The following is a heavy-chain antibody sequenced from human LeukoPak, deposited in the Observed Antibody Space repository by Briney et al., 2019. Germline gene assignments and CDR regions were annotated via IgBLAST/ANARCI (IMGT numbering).Heavy chain of an antibody. CDR1: GGSIHSY. CDR2: ISGSGTI. D-gene: IGHD3-10*01. Sequence: SETLSPTWTVSGGSIHSYWSWIRQPAGKGLEWSGRISGSGTITYNPALQSRLTISIDTSKNQFSLKLMSVTAADTAVYYCARDSGTTGEVKFDPWGQGTLVTVSS. V-gene: IGHV4-4*07. J-gene: IGHJ5*02. CDR3: ARDSGTTGEVKFDP.